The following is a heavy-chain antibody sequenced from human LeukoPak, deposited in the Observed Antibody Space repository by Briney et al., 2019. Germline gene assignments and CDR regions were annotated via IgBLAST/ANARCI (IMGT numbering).Heavy chain of an antibody. D-gene: IGHD3-22*01. V-gene: IGHV1-69*05. CDR1: GGTFSSYA. CDR3: ATTEVDSSGYYYVVFYY. J-gene: IGHJ4*02. CDR2: IIPIFGTA. Sequence: SVKVSCKASGGTFSSYATSWVRQAPGQGLEWMGGIIPIFGTANYAQKFQGRVTITTDESTSTAYMELSSLRSEDTAVYYCATTEVDSSGYYYVVFYYWGQGTLVTVSS.